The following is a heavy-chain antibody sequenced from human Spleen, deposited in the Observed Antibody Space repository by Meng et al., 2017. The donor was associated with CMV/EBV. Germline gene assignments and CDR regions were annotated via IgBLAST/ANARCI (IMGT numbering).Heavy chain of an antibody. J-gene: IGHJ6*02. D-gene: IGHD6-19*01. Sequence: GGSLRLSCAPSGFVFSNYAMHWVRQAPGKGLEWVALVYYDGSNQYYSDSVRGRFNISRDNSKNTLFLQMNSLRGEDTGVYYCAKDRVARWLADEVDYYGMDAWGQGTTVTVSS. V-gene: IGHV3-33*06. CDR2: VYYDGSNQ. CDR1: GFVFSNYA. CDR3: AKDRVARWLADEVDYYGMDA.